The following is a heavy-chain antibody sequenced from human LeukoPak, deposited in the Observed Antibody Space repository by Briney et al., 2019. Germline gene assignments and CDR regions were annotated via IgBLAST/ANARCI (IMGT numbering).Heavy chain of an antibody. CDR2: IYYSGST. D-gene: IGHD6-13*01. V-gene: IGHV4-59*08. Sequence: SETLSLTCTVSGGSISSYYWSWIRQPPGKGLEWIGYIYYSGSTNYNPSLKSRVTISVDTSKNQFSLKLSSVTAADTAVYYCARRNVYSSSWDYFDYWSQGTLVTVSS. J-gene: IGHJ4*02. CDR3: ARRNVYSSSWDYFDY. CDR1: GGSISSYY.